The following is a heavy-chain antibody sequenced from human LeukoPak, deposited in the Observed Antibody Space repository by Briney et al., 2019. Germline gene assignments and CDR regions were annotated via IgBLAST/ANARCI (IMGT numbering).Heavy chain of an antibody. CDR2: IYYSGST. CDR1: GGSIRSYY. V-gene: IGHV4-59*08. Sequence: SVPLSLTCTVSGGSIRSYYWSWIRQPPGKGLEWIGYIYYSGSTNYNPSLKSRVTISVDTSKNQFSLKLSSVTAADTAVYYCARQHYYDSSGYWVFDYWGQGTLVTVSS. CDR3: ARQHYYDSSGYWVFDY. J-gene: IGHJ4*02. D-gene: IGHD3-22*01.